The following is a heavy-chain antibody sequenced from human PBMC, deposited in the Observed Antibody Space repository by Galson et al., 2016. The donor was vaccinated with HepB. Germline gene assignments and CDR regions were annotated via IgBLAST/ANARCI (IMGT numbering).Heavy chain of an antibody. CDR3: ARVHMAAAGFGGMDV. V-gene: IGHV3-20*01. CDR1: GLSFSDYY. Sequence: SLRLSCAASGLSFSDYYMSWIRQAPGKGLEWVSGINWKGGRTGYANSVKGRFTISRDNAKNSLYLQMNSLRAEDTALYHCARVHMAAAGFGGMDVWGQGTTVTVSS. CDR2: INWKGGRT. D-gene: IGHD6-13*01. J-gene: IGHJ6*02.